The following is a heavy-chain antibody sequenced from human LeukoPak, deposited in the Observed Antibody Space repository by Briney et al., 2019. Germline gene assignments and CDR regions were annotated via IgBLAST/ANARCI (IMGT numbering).Heavy chain of an antibody. V-gene: IGHV1-2*04. D-gene: IGHD3-22*01. CDR3: ARVLGWYYDSSDYSRAFDY. Sequence: GASVKVSCKASGYTFTGYYMHWVRKAPGQGLEWMGWINPNSGGTNYAQKFQGWVTMTRDTSISTAYMELSRLRSEDTAVYYCARVLGWYYDSSDYSRAFDYWGQGTLVTVSS. CDR2: INPNSGGT. CDR1: GYTFTGYY. J-gene: IGHJ4*02.